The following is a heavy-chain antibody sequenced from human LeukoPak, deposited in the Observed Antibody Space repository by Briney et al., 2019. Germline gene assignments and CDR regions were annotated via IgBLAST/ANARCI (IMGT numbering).Heavy chain of an antibody. J-gene: IGHJ5*02. Sequence: GGSLRLSCAASGFTFSDSYMSWIRQAAGKGLEWISYISSTSSHTNYADSVKGRFTISRDNAKRSLYLQMNSLRAEDTAVYYWARGSARWFDPWGEGTLVTVSS. CDR3: ARGSARWFDP. CDR2: ISSTSSHT. CDR1: GFTFSDSY. V-gene: IGHV3-11*05.